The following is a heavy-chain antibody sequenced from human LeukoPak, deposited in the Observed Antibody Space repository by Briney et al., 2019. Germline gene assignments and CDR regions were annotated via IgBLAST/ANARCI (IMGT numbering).Heavy chain of an antibody. Sequence: SETLSLTCAVYGGSFSGYYWSWIRQPPGKRLEWIGQINHSGSTNYNPSLKSRVTISVDTSKNQFSLKLSSVTAADTAVYYCASPKGRGYSYGYKYDAFDIWGQGTMVTVSS. J-gene: IGHJ3*02. V-gene: IGHV4-34*01. D-gene: IGHD5-18*01. CDR1: GGSFSGYY. CDR2: INHSGST. CDR3: ASPKGRGYSYGYKYDAFDI.